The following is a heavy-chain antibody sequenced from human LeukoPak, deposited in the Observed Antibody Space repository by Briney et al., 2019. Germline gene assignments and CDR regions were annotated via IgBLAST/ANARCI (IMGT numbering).Heavy chain of an antibody. CDR2: IKHDGSEK. J-gene: IGHJ6*02. CDR1: EFTFSSYW. CDR3: ARGRTPGYYYGMDV. Sequence: PGGSLRLSCAASEFTFSSYWMSWVRQAPGKGLEWVANIKHDGSEKYYVDSVKGRFTISRDNAKNSLYLRMNSLRAEDTAVYYCARGRTPGYYYGMDVWGQGTTVTVSS. D-gene: IGHD4-23*01. V-gene: IGHV3-7*01.